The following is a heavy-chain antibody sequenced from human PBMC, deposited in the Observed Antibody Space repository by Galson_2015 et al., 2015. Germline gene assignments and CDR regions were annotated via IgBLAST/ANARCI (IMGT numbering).Heavy chain of an antibody. D-gene: IGHD2-15*01. CDR1: GYSFASFW. J-gene: IGHJ4*02. Sequence: QSGAEAKKPGESLRISCKGSGYSFASFWINWVRQMPGKGLEWMGRIDPRDSYIDYSPSFQGHVTISTDKSISTAFLQWSSLKASDTAMYYCAKSSYGGYFDYWGRGTLVTVSS. V-gene: IGHV5-10-1*01. CDR2: IDPRDSYI. CDR3: AKSSYGGYFDY.